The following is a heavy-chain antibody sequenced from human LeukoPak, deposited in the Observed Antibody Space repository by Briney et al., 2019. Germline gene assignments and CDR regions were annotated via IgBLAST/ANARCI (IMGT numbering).Heavy chain of an antibody. CDR2: ISSSSSYI. CDR1: GFTFSSYS. Sequence: GGSLRLSCAASGFTFSSYSMNWVRQAPGKGLEWVSSISSSSSYIYYADSVKGRFTISRDNSKNTLYLQMNSLRAEDTAVYYCAKDSLKNYGDYDYWGQGTLVTVSS. D-gene: IGHD4-17*01. J-gene: IGHJ4*02. V-gene: IGHV3-21*04. CDR3: AKDSLKNYGDYDY.